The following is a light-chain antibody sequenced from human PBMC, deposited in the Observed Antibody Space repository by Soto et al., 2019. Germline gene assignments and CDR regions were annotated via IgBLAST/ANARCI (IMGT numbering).Light chain of an antibody. J-gene: IGKJ1*01. Sequence: EIVMTQSPATLSVSPGERATLSCRASQSVTSNLAWYQQKPGHAHRLLIYGASTRATGIPARLSGSGSGTEFTLTISSLQSEDFAVYCCQQYNNWTPTFGQGTKVDIX. CDR2: GAS. CDR3: QQYNNWTPT. CDR1: QSVTSN. V-gene: IGKV3-15*01.